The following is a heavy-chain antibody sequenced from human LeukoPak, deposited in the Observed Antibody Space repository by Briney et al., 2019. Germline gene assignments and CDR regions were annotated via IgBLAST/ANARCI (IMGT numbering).Heavy chain of an antibody. CDR1: GFTFSSYA. J-gene: IGHJ4*02. CDR3: ARAVAGILGY. D-gene: IGHD6-19*01. V-gene: IGHV3-30*04. CDR2: ISYDGSNK. Sequence: GGSLRLSCAASGFTFSSYAMHWVRQAPGKGLEWVAVISYDGSNKYYADSVKGRFTISRDNSKNTLYLQMNSLRAEDTAVYYCARAVAGILGYWGQGTLVTVSS.